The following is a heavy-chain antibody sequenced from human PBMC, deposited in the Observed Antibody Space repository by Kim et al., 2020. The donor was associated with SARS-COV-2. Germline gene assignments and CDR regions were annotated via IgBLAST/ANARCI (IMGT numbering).Heavy chain of an antibody. CDR2: TL. CDR3: ARVRDSAFDI. D-gene: IGHD3-3*01. J-gene: IGHJ3*02. Sequence: TLHYADSVKCRFTVSRDNAKNSLYLQMNTVRDEDTAVYYCARVRDSAFDIWGQGTMVIVSS. V-gene: IGHV3-48*02.